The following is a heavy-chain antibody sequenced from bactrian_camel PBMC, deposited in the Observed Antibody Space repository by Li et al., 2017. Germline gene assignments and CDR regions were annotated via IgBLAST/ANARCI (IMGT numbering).Heavy chain of an antibody. Sequence: QLVESGGGSVQAGGSLRLSCAASDNTYSGECMGWFRQAPGKEREGIAMIAMSSGDAYYDDSVKDRFTISRDGAKNTAFLEMNSLKAEGTAMYYCAAGRCYGASWLGQPDWGEGTQVTVS. D-gene: IGHD5*01. CDR2: IAMSSGDA. CDR1: DNTYSGEC. CDR3: AAGRCYGASWLGQPD. V-gene: IGHV3S59*01. J-gene: IGHJ4*01.